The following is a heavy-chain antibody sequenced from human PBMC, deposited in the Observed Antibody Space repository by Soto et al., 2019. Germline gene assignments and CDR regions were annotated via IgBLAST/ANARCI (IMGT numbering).Heavy chain of an antibody. D-gene: IGHD1-26*01. CDR2: INHSGST. V-gene: IGHV4-34*01. J-gene: IGHJ6*02. CDR3: GRTGLNQQRRPGELFYYGMDV. Sequence: PSETLSLTCAVYGGSFSGYYWSWIRQPPGKGLEWIGEINHSGSTNNNPSLKSRVTISVDTSKNQFSLKLSSVTAADTAVYYCGRTGLNQQRRPGELFYYGMDVWGQGTTVTVSS. CDR1: GGSFSGYY.